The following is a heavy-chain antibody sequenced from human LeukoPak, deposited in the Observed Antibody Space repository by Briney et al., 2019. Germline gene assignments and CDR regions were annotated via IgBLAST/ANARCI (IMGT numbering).Heavy chain of an antibody. D-gene: IGHD2-2*01. J-gene: IGHJ4*02. Sequence: GGSLRLSCAASGFTFSSYAMSWVRQAPGKGLEWVSAISGSGGSTYYADSVKGRFTISRDNSKNTLYLQMNSLRAEDTAVYYCAKAIVVVPAAGLDYWGQGTLVTVSS. CDR1: GFTFSSYA. CDR2: ISGSGGST. CDR3: AKAIVVVPAAGLDY. V-gene: IGHV3-23*01.